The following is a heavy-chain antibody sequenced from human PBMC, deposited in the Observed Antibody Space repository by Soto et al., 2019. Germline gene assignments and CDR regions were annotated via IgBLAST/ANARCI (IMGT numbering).Heavy chain of an antibody. J-gene: IGHJ6*03. CDR2: IYYSGST. CDR3: ARVDIVVVPAAMSRVDYYYYYYMDV. V-gene: IGHV4-59*01. D-gene: IGHD2-2*01. Sequence: QVQLQESGPGLVKPSETLSLTCTVSGGSISSYYWSWIRQPPGKGLEWIGYIYYSGSTNYNPSLTSRVTRSVDTSKHQFSLKLSSVTAADTAVYYCARVDIVVVPAAMSRVDYYYYYYMDVWGKGTTVTVSS. CDR1: GGSISSYY.